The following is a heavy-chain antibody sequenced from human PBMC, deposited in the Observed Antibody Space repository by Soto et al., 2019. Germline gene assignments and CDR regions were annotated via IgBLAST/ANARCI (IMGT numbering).Heavy chain of an antibody. CDR1: GFTFSSYA. J-gene: IGHJ3*02. Sequence: PGVSLRLSCAASGFTFSSYAMSWVRQAPGKGLEWVSAISGSGGSTYYADSVKGRFTISRDNSKNTLYLQMNSLRAEDTAVYYCAKDSDFPDAFDIWGQGIMVTVSS. D-gene: IGHD2-21*02. CDR3: AKDSDFPDAFDI. CDR2: ISGSGGST. V-gene: IGHV3-23*01.